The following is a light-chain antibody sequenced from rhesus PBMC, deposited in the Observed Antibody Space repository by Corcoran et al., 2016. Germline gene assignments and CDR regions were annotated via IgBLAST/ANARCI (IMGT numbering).Light chain of an antibody. CDR2: AAA. CDR1: QGISSY. CDR3: LQHNSYPFT. V-gene: IGKV1-28*03. Sequence: DIQMTQSPSSLSASVGDTVTITCRASQGISSYLNWFQQKPGKAPKLLIFAAASLECGVPSRVSGSGSGTDFTLTISSLQPEDFAVYSCLQHNSYPFTFGPGAKLDIK. J-gene: IGKJ3*01.